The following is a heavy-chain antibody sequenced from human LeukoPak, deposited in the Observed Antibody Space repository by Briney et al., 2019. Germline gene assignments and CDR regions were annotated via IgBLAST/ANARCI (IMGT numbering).Heavy chain of an antibody. V-gene: IGHV4-4*07. J-gene: IGHJ4*02. CDR3: AGVNYDILTGYYTIDY. CDR2: IYTSGST. Sequence: PSETLSLTCTVSGGSISSYYWSWIRQPAGKGLEWIGRIYTSGSTNYNPSLKSRVTMSVDTSKNQFSLKLSSVTAADTAVYYCAGVNYDILTGYYTIDYWGQGTLVTVSS. CDR1: GGSISSYY. D-gene: IGHD3-9*01.